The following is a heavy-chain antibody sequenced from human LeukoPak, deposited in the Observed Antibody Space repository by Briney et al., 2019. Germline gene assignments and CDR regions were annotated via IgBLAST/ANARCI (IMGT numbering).Heavy chain of an antibody. D-gene: IGHD6-19*01. J-gene: IGHJ4*02. CDR3: ARGSSSDWPLEY. CDR2: INPYNGDT. Sequence: ASVEVSCKASGYTFTGYGISWVRQAPGQRLEWMGWINPYNGDTEYSQKLQGRITITKDTSATIAYMDLSTLRSEDTAVYYCARGSSSDWPLEYWGRGILVTVSS. CDR1: GYTFTGYG. V-gene: IGHV1-18*01.